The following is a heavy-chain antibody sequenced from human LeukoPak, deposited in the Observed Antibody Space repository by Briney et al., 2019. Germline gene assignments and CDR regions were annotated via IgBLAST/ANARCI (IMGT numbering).Heavy chain of an antibody. J-gene: IGHJ4*02. V-gene: IGHV3-23*01. CDR2: ISGSGVST. Sequence: GGSLRLSCTASGFTFSSYAMSWVRQAPGKGLEWVSAISGSGVSTYYADSVKGRFTISRDNAKNSLYLQMNSLRAEDTAVYYCARTSSGGSCYLDYWGQGTLVTVSS. CDR3: ARTSSGGSCYLDY. CDR1: GFTFSSYA. D-gene: IGHD2-15*01.